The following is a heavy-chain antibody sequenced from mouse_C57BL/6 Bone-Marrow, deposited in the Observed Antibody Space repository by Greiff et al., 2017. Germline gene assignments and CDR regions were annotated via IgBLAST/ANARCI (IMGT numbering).Heavy chain of an antibody. D-gene: IGHD2-3*01. CDR1: GYAFSSSW. CDR2: IYPGDGYT. CDR3: AIDGYYGRVWIAY. J-gene: IGHJ3*01. V-gene: IGHV1-82*01. Sequence: QVQLQQSGPVLVKPGASVKISCKASGYAFSSSWMNWVKQRPGKGLEWIGRIYPGDGYTNYNGKFKGKATLTADKSSSTAYMHLSRLPSEDSAVYFCAIDGYYGRVWIAYWGQGTLVTVSA.